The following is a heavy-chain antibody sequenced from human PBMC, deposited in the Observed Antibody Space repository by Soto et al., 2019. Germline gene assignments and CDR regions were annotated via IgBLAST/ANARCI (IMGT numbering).Heavy chain of an antibody. D-gene: IGHD2-15*01. V-gene: IGHV3-30-3*01. CDR3: ACGNYLDY. CDR1: GFTFSSYA. J-gene: IGHJ4*02. CDR2: ISYDGSNK. Sequence: GGSLRLSCAASGFTFSSYAMHWVRQAPGKGLEWVAVISYDGSNKYYADSVKGRFTISRDNSKNTLYLQMNSLRAEDTAVYYCACGNYLDYWGQGTLVTVSS.